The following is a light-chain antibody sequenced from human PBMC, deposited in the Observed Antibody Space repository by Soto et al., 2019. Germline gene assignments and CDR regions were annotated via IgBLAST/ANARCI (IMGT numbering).Light chain of an antibody. J-gene: IGKJ2*01. CDR2: DAS. Sequence: DLQMTQSPSSLSASVGDRVTITCQAGQDISNYLNWYQQKPGKAPKLLIYDASNLETGVPSRFSGSGSGTDFHFTISSLQPEDIATYYCQQYDKLPRYTFGQGTKLEIK. V-gene: IGKV1-33*01. CDR3: QQYDKLPRYT. CDR1: QDISNY.